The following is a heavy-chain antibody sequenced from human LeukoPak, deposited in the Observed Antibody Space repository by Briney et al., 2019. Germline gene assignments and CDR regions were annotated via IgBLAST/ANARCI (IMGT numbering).Heavy chain of an antibody. CDR1: GFTFSCYA. V-gene: IGHV3-23*01. CDR3: AKVYYDSSGYYSVPNFDY. CDR2: LTGSGGST. Sequence: GGSLRLSCAASGFTFSCYAMSWVRQAPGKGLVWVSALTGSGGSTYYADSVKGRFTISRDNSKNTLYLQMNSLRAEDTAAYYCAKVYYDSSGYYSVPNFDYWGQGTLVTVSS. J-gene: IGHJ4*02. D-gene: IGHD3-22*01.